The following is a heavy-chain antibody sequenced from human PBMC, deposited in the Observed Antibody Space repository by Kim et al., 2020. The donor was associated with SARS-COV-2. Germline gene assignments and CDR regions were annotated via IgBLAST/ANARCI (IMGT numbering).Heavy chain of an antibody. J-gene: IGHJ6*02. CDR3: ARDLTTTDGYRDYYYGMDV. D-gene: IGHD5-12*01. Sequence: ASVKVSCKASGYTFTSYYMHWVRQAPGQGLEWMGIINPSGGSTSYAQKFQGRGTMTRDTSTSTVYMELSSLRSEDTAVYYCARDLTTTDGYRDYYYGMDVWGQGTTVTVSS. CDR1: GYTFTSYY. V-gene: IGHV1-46*01. CDR2: INPSGGST.